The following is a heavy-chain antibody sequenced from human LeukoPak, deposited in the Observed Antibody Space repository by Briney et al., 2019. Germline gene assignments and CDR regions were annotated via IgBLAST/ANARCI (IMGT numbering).Heavy chain of an antibody. V-gene: IGHV3-23*01. D-gene: IGHD1-26*01. CDR3: AKHYSGTIDF. CDR1: GLTFSTYV. J-gene: IGHJ4*02. CDR2: IGGGGSTT. Sequence: GGSLRLSCTASGLTFSTYVMSWVRQAPGKGLEWVAVIGGGGSTTYYADSVKGRFTISRDNSKKTLYLQMNSLRAEDTAVYYCAKHYSGTIDFWGQGTLVTVSS.